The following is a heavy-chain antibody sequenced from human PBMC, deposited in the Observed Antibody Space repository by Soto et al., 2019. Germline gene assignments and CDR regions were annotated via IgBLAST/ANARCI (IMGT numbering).Heavy chain of an antibody. Sequence: QITLKESGPTLVKPTQTLTLTCTFSGFSLSTSGVGVSWIRQPPGKALEWLALIYWDDDKRYSPSLKSRLTIXXXXXXXXXXXXXXXXXXXXXXXXXXXXXXXXXXXXXXXXYYFDYWGQGTLVTVSS. CDR1: GFSLSTSGVG. V-gene: IGHV2-5*02. CDR2: IYWDDDK. CDR3: XXXXXXXXXXXXXXYYFDY. J-gene: IGHJ4*02.